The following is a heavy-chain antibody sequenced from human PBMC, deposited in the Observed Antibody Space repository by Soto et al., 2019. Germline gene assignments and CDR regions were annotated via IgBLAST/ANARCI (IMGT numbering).Heavy chain of an antibody. CDR3: ARGEMATITDFDY. Sequence: ASVKVSCKASGGTFSSYAISWVRQAPGQGLEWMGGIIPIFGTANYAQKFQGRVTITADESTSTAYMELSSLRSEDTAVYYCARGEMATITDFDYWGQGTLVTVPQ. V-gene: IGHV1-69*13. CDR2: IIPIFGTA. D-gene: IGHD5-12*01. J-gene: IGHJ4*02. CDR1: GGTFSSYA.